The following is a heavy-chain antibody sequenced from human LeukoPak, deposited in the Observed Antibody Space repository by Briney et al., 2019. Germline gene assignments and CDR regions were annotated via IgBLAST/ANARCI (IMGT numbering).Heavy chain of an antibody. CDR2: IYWNDDK. V-gene: IGHV2-5*01. CDR3: SRGWLHLYYFDY. Sequence: SGPTLVKPTQTLTLTCTLSGFSLSTSGVGVGWIRQPPGKALGWLALIYWNDDKRYSPSLKSRLTITKDTSKNQVVLTMTNMDPVDTATYYCSRGWLHLYYFDYWGQGTLVTVSS. CDR1: GFSLSTSGVG. J-gene: IGHJ4*02. D-gene: IGHD6-19*01.